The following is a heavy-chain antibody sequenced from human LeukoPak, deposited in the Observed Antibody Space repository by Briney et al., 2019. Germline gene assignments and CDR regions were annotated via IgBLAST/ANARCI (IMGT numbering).Heavy chain of an antibody. CDR3: ARGESGSFGY. CDR1: GYTFTIYD. V-gene: IGHV1-8*03. Sequence: GSSVTVSFKASGYTFTIYDINWVRQATGQGLEWMGWMNPNSGNTGYAQKFQGRVTITRNTSISTAYMELSSLRSEDTAVYYCARGESGSFGYWGQGTLVTVSS. J-gene: IGHJ4*02. CDR2: MNPNSGNT. D-gene: IGHD1-26*01.